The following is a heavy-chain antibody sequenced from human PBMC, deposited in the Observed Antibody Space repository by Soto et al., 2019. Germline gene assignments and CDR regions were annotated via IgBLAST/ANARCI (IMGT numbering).Heavy chain of an antibody. Sequence: GGSLRLSCAASGFTFSDHYMDWVRQAPGKGLEWVGRTRNKANSYTTEYAASVKGRFTISRDDSKNSLYLQMNSLKTEDTAVYYCARATKDSSGYYPNWFDPWGQGTLVTVSS. V-gene: IGHV3-72*01. CDR2: TRNKANSYTT. J-gene: IGHJ5*02. D-gene: IGHD3-22*01. CDR3: ARATKDSSGYYPNWFDP. CDR1: GFTFSDHY.